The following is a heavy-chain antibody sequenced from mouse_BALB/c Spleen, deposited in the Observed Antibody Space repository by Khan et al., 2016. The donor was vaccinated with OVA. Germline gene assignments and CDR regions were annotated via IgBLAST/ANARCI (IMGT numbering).Heavy chain of an antibody. D-gene: IGHD2-4*01. J-gene: IGHJ4*01. V-gene: IGHV3-2*02. Sequence: EVQLQELGPGLVKPSQSLSLTCTVTGYSITSDYAWNWIRQFPGNKLEWMGYISYSGSTSYNPSLKSRISITRDTSKNQFFLQLNSVTTEDTATXYCASERIYYDYSHAMDYWGQGTSVTVSS. CDR3: ASERIYYDYSHAMDY. CDR2: ISYSGST. CDR1: GYSITSDYA.